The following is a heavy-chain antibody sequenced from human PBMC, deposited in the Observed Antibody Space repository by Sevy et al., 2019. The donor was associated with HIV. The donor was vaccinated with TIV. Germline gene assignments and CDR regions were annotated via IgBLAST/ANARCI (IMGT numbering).Heavy chain of an antibody. CDR1: GFTFSDAW. Sequence: GGSLRLSCAASGFTFSDAWMTWVRQAPGKGLEWVGRIKTKTDGGTTDYAAPVKGRFTISRDDSKNTVYLQMNSMETEDTVVYYCQWFGAFYFYGMDVWGHGTTVTVSS. CDR2: IKTKTDGGTT. V-gene: IGHV3-15*01. J-gene: IGHJ6*02. D-gene: IGHD3-10*01. CDR3: QWFGAFYFYGMDV.